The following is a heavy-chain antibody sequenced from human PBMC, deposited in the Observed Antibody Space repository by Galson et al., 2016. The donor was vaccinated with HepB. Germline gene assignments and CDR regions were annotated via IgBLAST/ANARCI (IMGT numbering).Heavy chain of an antibody. Sequence: SLRLSCAASGISVSHNDMSWVRQDPGMGLEWLSVIHSVGSTNYADSVKGRFTISRDNSKNTVYHQMNSLRSEDTAGYYCSRVSVAAVWGQGPLVVVSS. D-gene: IGHD3-3*01. CDR3: SRVSVAAV. V-gene: IGHV3-53*01. CDR2: IHSVGST. CDR1: GISVSHND. J-gene: IGHJ4*02.